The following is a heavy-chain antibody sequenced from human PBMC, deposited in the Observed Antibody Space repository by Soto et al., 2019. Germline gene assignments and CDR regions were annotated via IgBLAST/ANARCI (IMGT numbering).Heavy chain of an antibody. CDR2: IIPIFGTA. V-gene: IGHV1-69*13. D-gene: IGHD3-22*01. CDR1: GGTFSSYA. Sequence: EASVKVSCKASGGTFSSYAISWVRQAPGQGLEWMGGIIPIFGTANYAQKFQGRVTITADESTSTAYMELSSLRSEDTAVYYCATSRGSGYYDSSGYYYIDRCPGYWGQGTLVTVSS. J-gene: IGHJ4*02. CDR3: ATSRGSGYYDSSGYYYIDRCPGY.